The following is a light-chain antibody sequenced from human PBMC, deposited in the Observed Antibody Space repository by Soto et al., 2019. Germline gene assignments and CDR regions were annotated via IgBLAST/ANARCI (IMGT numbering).Light chain of an antibody. J-gene: IGLJ1*01. CDR3: CSFAGTGTFGGYV. Sequence: QSVLTQPPSVSGAPGQRVTISCTGSSSNIGAGYDVHWYQQLPGTAPKLLIYDNSNRPSGVPDRFSGSKSGTSASLAITGLQAEDEADYYCCSFAGTGTFGGYVFGTGTKLTVL. V-gene: IGLV1-40*01. CDR1: SSNIGAGYD. CDR2: DNS.